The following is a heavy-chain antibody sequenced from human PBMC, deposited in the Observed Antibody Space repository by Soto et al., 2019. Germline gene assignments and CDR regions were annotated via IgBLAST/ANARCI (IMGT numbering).Heavy chain of an antibody. D-gene: IGHD1-7*01. CDR2: ISAYNGNT. CDR3: ARDRFITGTINWFDP. J-gene: IGHJ5*02. Sequence: GASVKVSCKASGYTFTSYGISWVRQAPGQGLEWMGWISAYNGNTNYAQKLQGRVTMTTDTSTSTAYMELRSLRSDDTAVYYCARDRFITGTINWFDPWGQGTLVTVSS. V-gene: IGHV1-18*01. CDR1: GYTFTSYG.